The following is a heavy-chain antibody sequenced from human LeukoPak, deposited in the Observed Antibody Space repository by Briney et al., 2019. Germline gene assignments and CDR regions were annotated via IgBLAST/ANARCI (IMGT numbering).Heavy chain of an antibody. CDR2: IYYSGST. J-gene: IGHJ6*03. CDR3: ARVGYDILTGYYSLYYYMDV. CDR1: GGSISSSSYY. Sequence: SETLSLTCTVSGGSISSSSYYWGWIRQPPGKGLEWIGYIYYSGSTNYNPSLKSRVTISVDTSKNQFSLKLSSVTAADTAVYYCARVGYDILTGYYSLYYYMDVWGKGTTVTVSS. V-gene: IGHV4-61*05. D-gene: IGHD3-9*01.